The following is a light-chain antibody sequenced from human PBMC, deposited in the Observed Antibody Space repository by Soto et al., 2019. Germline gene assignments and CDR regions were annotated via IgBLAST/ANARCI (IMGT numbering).Light chain of an antibody. CDR3: QTWGTGAQVV. CDR2: LNSDGSH. J-gene: IGLJ2*01. CDR1: SGHSTYA. Sequence: QPVLTQSPSASASLGASVKLTCTLSSGHSTYAIAWHQQQPEKGPRYLMKLNSDGSHSKADGIPDRFSGSSSGAERSLTISSLQSEDEADYYCQTWGTGAQVVFGGGTKLTVL. V-gene: IGLV4-69*01.